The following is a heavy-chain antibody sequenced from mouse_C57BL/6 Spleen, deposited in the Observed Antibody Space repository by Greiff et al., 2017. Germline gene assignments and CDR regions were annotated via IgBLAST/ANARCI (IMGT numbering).Heavy chain of an antibody. CDR1: GFNIKDYY. CDR3: ARSGGPTLHGGAMDY. D-gene: IGHD5-1*01. Sequence: VQLQQSGAELVKPGASVKLSCTASGFNIKDYYMHWVKQRTEQGLEWIGRIDPEDGETKYAPKFQGKATITADTSSNTADLQRSSLTSEDSAVYYCARSGGPTLHGGAMDYWGQGTSVTVSS. CDR2: IDPEDGET. J-gene: IGHJ4*01. V-gene: IGHV14-2*01.